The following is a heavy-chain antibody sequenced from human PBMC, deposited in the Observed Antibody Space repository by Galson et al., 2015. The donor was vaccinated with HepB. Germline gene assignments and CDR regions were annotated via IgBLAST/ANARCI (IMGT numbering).Heavy chain of an antibody. CDR1: GGTFSSYA. V-gene: IGHV1-69*13. CDR3: ARESIAVAGSRGHYFDY. J-gene: IGHJ4*02. D-gene: IGHD6-19*01. Sequence: SVKVSCKASGGTFSSYAISWVRQAPGQGLEWMGGIIPIFGTANYAQKFQGRVTITADESTSTAYMELSSLRSEDTAVYYCARESIAVAGSRGHYFDYWGQGTLVTVSS. CDR2: IIPIFGTA.